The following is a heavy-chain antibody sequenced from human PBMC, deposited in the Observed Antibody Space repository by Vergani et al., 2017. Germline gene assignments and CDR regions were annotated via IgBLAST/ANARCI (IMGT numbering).Heavy chain of an antibody. D-gene: IGHD2-2*01. Sequence: EVQLLESGGGLVQPGGSLRLSCAASGFTFSSYAMSWVRQAPGKGLEWVSAISGSGGSTYYADSVKGRFTISRVNSKNTLYLQMNSLRAEDTAVYYCAKGGATNLIYQLLLLCANWGQGTLVTVSS. J-gene: IGHJ4*02. CDR2: ISGSGGST. CDR3: AKGGATNLIYQLLLLCAN. V-gene: IGHV3-23*01. CDR1: GFTFSSYA.